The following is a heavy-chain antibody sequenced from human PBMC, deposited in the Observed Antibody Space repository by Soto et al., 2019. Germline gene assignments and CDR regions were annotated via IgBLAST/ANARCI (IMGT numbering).Heavy chain of an antibody. Sequence: EVQLLESGGGLVQPGGSLRLYCAASGFTFSSYAMSWVRRAPGKGLEWVSAIRGSGGSTYYADSVKGRFTISRHNSQNTLYLQMNSMRAEDTSVYYFAKDQIVMVPPRLFDYWGQGTLVTVSS. CDR3: AKDQIVMVPPRLFDY. J-gene: IGHJ4*02. CDR1: GFTFSSYA. D-gene: IGHD3-22*01. CDR2: IRGSGGST. V-gene: IGHV3-23*01.